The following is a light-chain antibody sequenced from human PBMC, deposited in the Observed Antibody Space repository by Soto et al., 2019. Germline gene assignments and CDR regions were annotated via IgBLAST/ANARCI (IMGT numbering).Light chain of an antibody. CDR3: QQYDTYPIT. CDR2: GAS. V-gene: IGKV1-16*02. CDR1: QDITNY. J-gene: IGKJ5*01. Sequence: DIQMTQSPSSLSASVGDRVTITCRASQDITNYLAWFQQKPGKAPKSLIYGASNLQTGVPSKFSGSGSGIHFTLTISSLQPEDFATYYCQQYDTYPITFGQGTRLEIK.